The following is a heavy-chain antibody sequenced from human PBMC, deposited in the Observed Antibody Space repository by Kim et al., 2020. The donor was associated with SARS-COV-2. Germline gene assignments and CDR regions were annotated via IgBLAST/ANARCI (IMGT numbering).Heavy chain of an antibody. CDR2: MNPNSGNT. CDR1: GYTFTSYD. Sequence: ASVKVSCKASGYTFTSYDINWVRQATGQGLEWMGWMNPNSGNTGYAQKFQGRVTMTRNTSISTAYMELSSLRSEDTAVYYCARGYCSGGSCYPVDAFDIWGQGTMVTVSS. J-gene: IGHJ3*02. CDR3: ARGYCSGGSCYPVDAFDI. V-gene: IGHV1-8*02. D-gene: IGHD2-15*01.